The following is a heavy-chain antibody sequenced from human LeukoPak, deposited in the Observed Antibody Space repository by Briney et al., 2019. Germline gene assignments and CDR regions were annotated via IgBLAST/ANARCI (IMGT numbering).Heavy chain of an antibody. D-gene: IGHD3-22*01. Sequence: GGSLRLSCAASGFTFSSCSMNWVRQAPGKGLEWVSSISSSSTYIYDADSVKGRFTVSRDNAKNSLYLQMNGLRAEDTAVYYCARGPYYYDSSGPIYYMDVWGKGTTVTVFS. CDR2: ISSSSTYI. CDR1: GFTFSSCS. J-gene: IGHJ6*03. V-gene: IGHV3-21*01. CDR3: ARGPYYYDSSGPIYYMDV.